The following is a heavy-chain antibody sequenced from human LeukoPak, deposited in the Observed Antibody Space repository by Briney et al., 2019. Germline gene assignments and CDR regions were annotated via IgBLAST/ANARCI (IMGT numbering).Heavy chain of an antibody. CDR1: GFTFSSYW. CDR3: ARGPPTRYMVRGVIDY. J-gene: IGHJ4*02. CDR2: IKQDGSEK. V-gene: IGHV3-7*03. D-gene: IGHD3-10*01. Sequence: GGSLRLSCEASGFTFSSYWMTWVRQAPGKGLEWVANIKQDGSEKYYEDSVKGRFTISRDNAKNSLYLQMNSLRVEDTAVYYCARGPPTRYMVRGVIDYWGQGTLVTVSS.